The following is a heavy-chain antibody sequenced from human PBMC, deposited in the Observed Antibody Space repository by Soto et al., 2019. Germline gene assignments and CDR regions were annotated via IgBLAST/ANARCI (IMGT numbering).Heavy chain of an antibody. CDR2: IWYDGSNK. V-gene: IGHV3-33*01. CDR3: ARVGARTPEKRNFDY. J-gene: IGHJ4*02. Sequence: GGSLRLSCAASGFTFSSYGMHWVRQAPGKGLEWVAVIWYDGSNKYYADSVKGRFTISRDNSKNTLYLQMNSLGAEDTAVYYYARVGARTPEKRNFDYWGQGTLVTVSS. CDR1: GFTFSSYG. D-gene: IGHD1-26*01.